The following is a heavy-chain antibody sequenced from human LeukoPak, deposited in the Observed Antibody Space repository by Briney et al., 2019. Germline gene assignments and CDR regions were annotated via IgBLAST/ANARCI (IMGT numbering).Heavy chain of an antibody. CDR1: GFTVINNY. Sequence: GGSLRLSCSASGFTVINNYMSWVRQAPGKGLEWVSLIYSGGSTYYADSVKGRFTISRDNSKNTLYLQMNSLRAEDTAVYYCARGPSTSFGWDWGQGTLVTVSS. CDR2: IYSGGST. J-gene: IGHJ4*02. V-gene: IGHV3-66*01. CDR3: ARGPSTSFGWD. D-gene: IGHD2-2*01.